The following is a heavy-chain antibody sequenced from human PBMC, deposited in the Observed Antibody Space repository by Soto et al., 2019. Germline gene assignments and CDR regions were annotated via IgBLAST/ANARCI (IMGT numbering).Heavy chain of an antibody. Sequence: LRLSCAASGFTFSSYAMSWVRQAPGKGLEWVSAISGSGGSTYYADSVKGRFTISRDNSKNTLYLQMNSLRAEDTAVYYCAKGRPWPVHSIIDYWGQGTLVTVSS. D-gene: IGHD6-19*01. J-gene: IGHJ4*02. CDR2: ISGSGGST. CDR3: AKGRPWPVHSIIDY. CDR1: GFTFSSYA. V-gene: IGHV3-23*01.